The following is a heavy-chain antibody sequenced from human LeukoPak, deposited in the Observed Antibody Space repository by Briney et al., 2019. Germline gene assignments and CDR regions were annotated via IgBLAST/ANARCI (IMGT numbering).Heavy chain of an antibody. V-gene: IGHV4-59*01. D-gene: IGHD3-16*02. J-gene: IGHJ4*02. CDR3: ARLIGLGEVSPYFDF. Sequence: SETLSHTCTVSGGSISNYHWTWIRQSPGKTLEWIGCSHKRGRTHYNPSLRSRVTISVDTSKSQFSLKLNSVTAPDTAVYYCARLIGLGEVSPYFDFWGQGRLVTASS. CDR2: SHKRGRT. CDR1: GGSISNYH.